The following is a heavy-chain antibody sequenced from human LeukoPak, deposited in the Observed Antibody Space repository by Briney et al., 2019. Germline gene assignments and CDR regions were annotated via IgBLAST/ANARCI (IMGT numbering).Heavy chain of an antibody. CDR3: AKGMTTVRYYYYYYVDV. D-gene: IGHD4-17*01. CDR2: ISSSGSTI. J-gene: IGHJ6*03. V-gene: IGHV3-48*03. CDR1: GFTFSSYE. Sequence: TGGSLRLSCAASGFTFSSYEMNWVRQAPGKGLERVSYISSSGSTIYYADSVKGRFTISRDNSKSTLCLQMNSLRAEDTAVYYCAKGMTTVRYYYYYYVDVWGKGTTVTISS.